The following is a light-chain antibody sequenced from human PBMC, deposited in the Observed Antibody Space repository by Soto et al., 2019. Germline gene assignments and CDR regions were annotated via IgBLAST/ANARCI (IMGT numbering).Light chain of an antibody. Sequence: EIVSTQSPASLSLSPGERATLSCRASQSVDSYLVWYPQKPGQAPRILIFGASNRDTGIPARFSGSGSGTEFTRTINSLEPDDSAVDYCQQRDSWPITFGQGTRLEIK. V-gene: IGKV3-11*01. CDR1: QSVDSY. CDR2: GAS. J-gene: IGKJ5*01. CDR3: QQRDSWPIT.